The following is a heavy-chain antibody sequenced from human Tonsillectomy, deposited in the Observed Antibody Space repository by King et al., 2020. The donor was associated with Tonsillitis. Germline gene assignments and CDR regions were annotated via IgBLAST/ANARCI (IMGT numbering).Heavy chain of an antibody. Sequence: VQLVESGGGLVQPGGSLRLSCAASGFTFSSYAMSWVRQAPGKGLEWVSAISGSGGSTYYADSVKGRFTISRDNSKNTLYLQMNSLRAEDTAVYYCAKDLRIAAAGTVGGDAFDIWGQGTMVTVSS. CDR3: AKDLRIAAAGTVGGDAFDI. J-gene: IGHJ3*02. V-gene: IGHV3-23*04. CDR1: GFTFSSYA. CDR2: ISGSGGST. D-gene: IGHD6-13*01.